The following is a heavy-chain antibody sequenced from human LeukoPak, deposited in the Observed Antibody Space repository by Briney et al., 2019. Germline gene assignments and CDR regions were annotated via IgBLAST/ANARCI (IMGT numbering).Heavy chain of an antibody. V-gene: IGHV4-38-2*02. CDR2: IYHSGST. D-gene: IGHD3-16*02. Sequence: SETLSLTCTVSGYSISSGYYWDWIRQPPGKGLEWIGSIYHSGSTYYNPSLKSRVTISVDTSKSQFSLKLNSVTAPDTAVYYCARLIGLGEVSPYFDFWGQGRLVTVSS. CDR3: ARLIGLGEVSPYFDF. CDR1: GYSISSGYY. J-gene: IGHJ4*02.